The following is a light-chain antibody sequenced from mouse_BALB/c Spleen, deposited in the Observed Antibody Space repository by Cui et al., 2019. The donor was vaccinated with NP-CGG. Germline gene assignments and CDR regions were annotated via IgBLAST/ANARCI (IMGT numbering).Light chain of an antibody. J-gene: IGLJ1*01. CDR1: TGAVTTSNY. Sequence: QAVVTQEPAPTTSPGETVTLTCRSSTGAVTTSNYANWVQEKSDHLFTGLIGGTNNRAPGVPARFSGSLIGDKAALTITGAQTEDEAIYFCALWYSNHWVFGGGTKLTVL. CDR3: ALWYSNHWV. CDR2: GTN. V-gene: IGLV1*01.